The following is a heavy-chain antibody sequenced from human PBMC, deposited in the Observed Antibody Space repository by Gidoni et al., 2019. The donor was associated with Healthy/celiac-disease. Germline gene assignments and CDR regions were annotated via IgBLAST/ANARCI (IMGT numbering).Heavy chain of an antibody. Sequence: QVQLVQSGAEVKKPGASVKVSCKASGYTFTGYYMHWVRQAPGQGLEWMGWINPNSGGTNYAQKFQGRVTMTRDTSISTAYMELSRLRSDDTAVYYCARDRGATMVRGDPRLYNWFDPWGQGTLVTVSS. CDR1: GYTFTGYY. CDR3: ARDRGATMVRGDPRLYNWFDP. V-gene: IGHV1-2*02. CDR2: INPNSGGT. D-gene: IGHD3-10*01. J-gene: IGHJ5*02.